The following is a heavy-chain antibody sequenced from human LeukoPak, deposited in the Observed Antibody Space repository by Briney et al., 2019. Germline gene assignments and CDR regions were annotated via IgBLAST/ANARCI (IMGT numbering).Heavy chain of an antibody. CDR2: ISGSGGST. CDR1: GFTFSSYA. J-gene: IGHJ4*02. Sequence: PGGSLRLSCAASGFTFSSYAMSWVRQAPGKGLEWGSAISGSGGSTYYADSVKGRFTISRDNSKNTLYLQMNSLRAEDTAVYYCAKVSAVAGTAPRYFDYWGQGTLVTVSS. D-gene: IGHD6-19*01. CDR3: AKVSAVAGTAPRYFDY. V-gene: IGHV3-23*01.